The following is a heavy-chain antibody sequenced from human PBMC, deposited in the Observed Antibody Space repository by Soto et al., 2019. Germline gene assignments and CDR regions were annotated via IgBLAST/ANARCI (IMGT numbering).Heavy chain of an antibody. D-gene: IGHD5-18*01. CDR2: ISGSGGST. CDR3: AKKTWIQLWSPCGY. J-gene: IGHJ1*01. CDR1: GFTFSSYA. V-gene: IGHV3-23*01. Sequence: EVQLLESGGGLVQPGGSLRLSCAASGFTFSSYAMSWVRQAPGKGLEWVSAISGSGGSTYYTDSVKGRFTISRDNSKNTLYLQMNSLRAEDTAVYYCAKKTWIQLWSPCGYWGKGTLVTVSS.